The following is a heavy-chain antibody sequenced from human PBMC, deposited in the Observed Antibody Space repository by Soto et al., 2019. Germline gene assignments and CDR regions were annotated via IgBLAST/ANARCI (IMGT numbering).Heavy chain of an antibody. Sequence: QVQLVQSGAEVKKPGSSVKVSCKASGGTFSSYAISWVRQAPGQGLEWMGGIIPIFGTANYAQKFQGRVTITADESTSTAYMELSSLRSEHTAVYYCARGQGIAVAGTGAYYYYGMDVWGQGTTVTVSS. D-gene: IGHD6-19*01. V-gene: IGHV1-69*01. J-gene: IGHJ6*02. CDR1: GGTFSSYA. CDR3: ARGQGIAVAGTGAYYYYGMDV. CDR2: IIPIFGTA.